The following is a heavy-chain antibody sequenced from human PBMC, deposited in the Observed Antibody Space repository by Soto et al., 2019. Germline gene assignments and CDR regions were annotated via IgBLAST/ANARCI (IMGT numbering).Heavy chain of an antibody. CDR3: ARGQWAAGSYRFDY. Sequence: SETLSLTCAVSGGSISSGGYSWSWIRQPPGKGMEWIGYIYHSGSTYYNKSLKSQVTISVDTSKKQISMNMRSVTASDTAVYYCARGQWAAGSYRFDYWGQGTLVTVSS. V-gene: IGHV4-30-2*02. J-gene: IGHJ4*02. CDR1: GGSISSGGYS. D-gene: IGHD6-13*01. CDR2: IYHSGST.